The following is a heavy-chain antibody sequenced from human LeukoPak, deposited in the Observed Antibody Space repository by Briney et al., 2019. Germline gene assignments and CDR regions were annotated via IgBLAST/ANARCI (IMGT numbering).Heavy chain of an antibody. Sequence: GGSLRLSCAASGFTLSGSAMHWVRQASGKGLEWVGRIRSKANSYATAYAASVKGRFTISRDDSKNTAYLQMNSLKTEDTAVYYCTRQGPTVDYWGQGTLVTVSS. CDR1: GFTLSGSA. CDR3: TRQGPTVDY. CDR2: IRSKANSYAT. J-gene: IGHJ4*02. V-gene: IGHV3-73*01.